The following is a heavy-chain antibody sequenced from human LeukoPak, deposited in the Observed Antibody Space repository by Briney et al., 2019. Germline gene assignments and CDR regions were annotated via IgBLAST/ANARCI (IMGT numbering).Heavy chain of an antibody. V-gene: IGHV4-4*02. J-gene: IGHJ4*02. Sequence: PSGTLSLTCAVSGGSISSSSWWSWVRQPPGKGLEWIGEIYHSGRTNYNLSLKSRVTISVDMSKNQFSLKLSSVTAADTAVYYCARNGGNSDVDYWGQGTLVTVSS. CDR2: IYHSGRT. CDR1: GGSISSSSW. CDR3: ARNGGNSDVDY. D-gene: IGHD4-23*01.